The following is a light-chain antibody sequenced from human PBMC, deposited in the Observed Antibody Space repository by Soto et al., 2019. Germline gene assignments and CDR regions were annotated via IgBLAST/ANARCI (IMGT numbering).Light chain of an antibody. CDR3: QQSYSIPYV. CDR1: QSISTY. Sequence: DIQMTQSPSYLSASVGDRVTITCRASQSISTYVNWYQQKSGKAPQLLIHAASTLQGGVPSRFSGSGSGTDFTLTISSLLPEDFATYYCQQSYSIPYVFGPATKLEIE. J-gene: IGKJ2*01. CDR2: AAS. V-gene: IGKV1-39*01.